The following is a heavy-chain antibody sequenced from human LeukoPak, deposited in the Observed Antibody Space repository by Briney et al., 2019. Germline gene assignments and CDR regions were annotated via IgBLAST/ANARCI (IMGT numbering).Heavy chain of an antibody. CDR2: IKSKEDGGTT. CDR1: GFTFTNAW. CDR3: TTDGGYRNDVNAPFDF. Sequence: GGSLRLSCTASGFTFTNAWMTWVRQTAGKGLEGVGRIKSKEDGGTTDFASPVKGRFTISRDDSKRTLYLQMNSLEIEDTAVYYCTTDGGYRNDVNAPFDFWGQGTLVTVSS. D-gene: IGHD1-1*01. J-gene: IGHJ4*02. V-gene: IGHV3-15*01.